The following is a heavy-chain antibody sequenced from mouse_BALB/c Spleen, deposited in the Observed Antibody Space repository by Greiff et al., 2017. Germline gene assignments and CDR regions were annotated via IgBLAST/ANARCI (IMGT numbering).Heavy chain of an antibody. V-gene: IGHV1-54*03. CDR3: ARAPHYYGSSYWYFDV. J-gene: IGHJ1*01. Sequence: VQVVESGAELVRPGTSVKVSCKASGYAFTNYLIEWVKQRPGQGLEWIGVINPGSGGTNYNEKFKGKATLTADKSSSTAYMQLSSLTSDDSAVYFCARAPHYYGSSYWYFDVWGAGTTVTVSS. CDR1: GYAFTNYL. D-gene: IGHD1-1*01. CDR2: INPGSGGT.